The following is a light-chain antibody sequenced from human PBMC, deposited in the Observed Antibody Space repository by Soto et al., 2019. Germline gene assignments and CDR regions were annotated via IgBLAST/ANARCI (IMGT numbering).Light chain of an antibody. CDR1: SSNIGPHT. CDR2: NNN. V-gene: IGLV1-44*01. J-gene: IGLJ1*01. Sequence: QSVLTQPPAASVTPGQRVTISCSGSSSNIGPHTVNWYKQFPGTAPKLLIYNNNQRPSGVPDRFSGSKSGTSASLAISGLQSEDEADYYCAAWDDSLNGYVFGTGTRSPS. CDR3: AAWDDSLNGYV.